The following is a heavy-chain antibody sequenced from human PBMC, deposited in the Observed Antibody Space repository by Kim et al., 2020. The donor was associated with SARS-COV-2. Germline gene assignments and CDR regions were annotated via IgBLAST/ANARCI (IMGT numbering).Heavy chain of an antibody. Sequence: SETLSLTCSVSGGSLSSSSYYWGWIRQPPGKGLEWIGNVHHSGTTFYSPSLKSRVTISVDTSKNQFSLKLSSVTAADTAVYFCARLLSPALNYYGSASYYDSWGRGTVVTVSS. J-gene: IGHJ4*02. V-gene: IGHV4-39*01. CDR2: VHHSGTT. D-gene: IGHD3-10*01. CDR1: GGSLSSSSYY. CDR3: ARLLSPALNYYGSASYYDS.